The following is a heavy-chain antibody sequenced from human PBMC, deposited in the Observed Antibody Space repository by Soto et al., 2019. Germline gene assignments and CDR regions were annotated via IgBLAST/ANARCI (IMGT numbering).Heavy chain of an antibody. V-gene: IGHV1-3*01. J-gene: IGHJ4*02. CDR2: ISNACSGNT. CDR3: ARESNHYQDFFQN. Sequence: ASVKVSCKTSGYPFPSFEVHWIRQAPGQRPEWMGGISNACSGNTKYSQKFQDRLTITGDKRATTVYMALSSLTSEDTATYYCARESNHYQDFFQNWGQGTQVTVSS. CDR1: GYPFPSFE. D-gene: IGHD2-2*01.